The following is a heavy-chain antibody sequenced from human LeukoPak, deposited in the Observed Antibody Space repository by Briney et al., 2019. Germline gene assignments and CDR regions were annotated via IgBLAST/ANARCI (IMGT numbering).Heavy chain of an antibody. V-gene: IGHV4-39*07. CDR3: ARDLGGLGTFDI. CDR2: IYYSGST. J-gene: IGHJ3*02. Sequence: PSETLSLTCTVSGGSISSSRYYWVWIRQPPGKGLEWIGSIYYSGSTYYNPSLKSRVTISVDTSKNQFSLKLSSVTAADTAVYYCARDLGGLGTFDIWGQGTMVTVSS. CDR1: GGSISSSRYY. D-gene: IGHD3-16*01.